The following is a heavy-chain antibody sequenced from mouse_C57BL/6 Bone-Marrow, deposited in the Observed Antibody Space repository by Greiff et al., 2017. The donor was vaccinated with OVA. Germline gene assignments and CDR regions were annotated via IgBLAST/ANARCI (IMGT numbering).Heavy chain of an antibody. Sequence: EVQRVESGGGLVKPGGSLKLSCAASGFTFSSYAMSWVRQTPEKRLEWVATISDGGSYTYYPDNVKGRFTISRDNAKNNLYLQMSHLKSEDTAMYYCAREWYGSSIAYWGQGTLVTVSA. CDR3: AREWYGSSIAY. D-gene: IGHD1-1*01. J-gene: IGHJ3*01. CDR2: ISDGGSYT. V-gene: IGHV5-4*01. CDR1: GFTFSSYA.